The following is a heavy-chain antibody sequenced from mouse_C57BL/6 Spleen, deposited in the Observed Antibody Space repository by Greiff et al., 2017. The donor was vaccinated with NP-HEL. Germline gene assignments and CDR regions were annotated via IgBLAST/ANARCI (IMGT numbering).Heavy chain of an antibody. J-gene: IGHJ1*03. CDR2: INPNNGGT. CDR1: GYTFTDYY. Sequence: EVQLQQSGPELVKPGASVKISCKASGYTFTDYYMNWVKQSHGKSLEWIGDINPNNGGTSYNQKFKGKATLTVDKSSSTAYMELRSLTSEDSAVYYCARGGSLYYGSSYWYFDVWGTGTTVTVSS. D-gene: IGHD1-1*01. CDR3: ARGGSLYYGSSYWYFDV. V-gene: IGHV1-26*01.